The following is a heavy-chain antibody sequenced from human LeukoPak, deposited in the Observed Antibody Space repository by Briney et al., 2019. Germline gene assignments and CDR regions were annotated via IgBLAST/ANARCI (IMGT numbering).Heavy chain of an antibody. CDR2: ITSDGTST. CDR3: VRDWAPASMQAAPFDC. J-gene: IGHJ4*02. CDR1: GFSFSTTW. D-gene: IGHD2/OR15-2a*01. Sequence: PGGSLRLSCAASGFSFSTTWMHWVRQPPGQGLVWVARITSDGTSTSYAESVEGRFTISRDNAKNTLYLQMNSLRLEDTAVYYCVRDWAPASMQAAPFDCWGQGTLVTVSS. V-gene: IGHV3-74*03.